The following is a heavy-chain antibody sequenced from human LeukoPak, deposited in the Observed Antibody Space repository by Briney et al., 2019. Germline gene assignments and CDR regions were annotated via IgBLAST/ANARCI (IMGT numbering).Heavy chain of an antibody. D-gene: IGHD6-6*01. Sequence: ASVKVSCKASGYTFTGYYMHWVRQALGQGLSWMGWINPNSGGTNYAQKFQGRVTMTRDTSISTAYMELSRLRSDDTAVYYCARDRGWQLVIDYWGQGTLVTVSS. J-gene: IGHJ4*02. CDR2: INPNSGGT. CDR3: ARDRGWQLVIDY. CDR1: GYTFTGYY. V-gene: IGHV1-2*02.